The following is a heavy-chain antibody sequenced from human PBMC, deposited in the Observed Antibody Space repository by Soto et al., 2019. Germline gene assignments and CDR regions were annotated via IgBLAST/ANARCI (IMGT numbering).Heavy chain of an antibody. J-gene: IGHJ4*02. CDR3: ARDGGSGGSSTFDY. CDR2: ISYDGSNK. V-gene: IGHV3-30-3*01. Sequence: HPGGSLRLSCAASGFTFSSYAMHWVRQAPGKGLEWVAVISYDGSNKYYADSVKGRFTISRDNSKNTLYLQMNSLRAEDTAVYYCARDGGSGGSSTFDYWGQGTLVTVS. CDR1: GFTFSSYA. D-gene: IGHD2-15*01.